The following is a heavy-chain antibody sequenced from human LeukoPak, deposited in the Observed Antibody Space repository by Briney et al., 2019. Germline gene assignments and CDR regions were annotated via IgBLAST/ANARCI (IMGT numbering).Heavy chain of an antibody. CDR1: GYTFTSYD. CDR2: MNPNSDNT. J-gene: IGHJ6*03. V-gene: IGHV1-8*03. D-gene: IGHD4-17*01. Sequence: ASVKVSCKASGYTFTSYDINWVRQATGQGLEWMGWMNPNSDNTGYAQKFQGRVTITRNTSISTAYMELSSLRSEDTAVYYCARGDPGVTVTAWTYYYYYYMDVWGKGTTVTVSS. CDR3: ARGDPGVTVTAWTYYYYYYMDV.